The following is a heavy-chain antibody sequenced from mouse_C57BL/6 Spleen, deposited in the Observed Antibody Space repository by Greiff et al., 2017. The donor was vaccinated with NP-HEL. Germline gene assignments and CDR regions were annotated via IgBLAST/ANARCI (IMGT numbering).Heavy chain of an antibody. CDR2: INPSNGGT. V-gene: IGHV1-53*01. Sequence: QVQLQQSGTELVKPGASVKLSCTASGYTFTSYWMYWVKQRPGQGLEWIGNINPSNGGTNYNEKFKSKATLTVDKSSSTAYMQLSSLTFEDAAVYYCSRLDYFNLYYYAMDYRGQGTSVTVAS. CDR1: GYTFTSYW. CDR3: SRLDYFNLYYYAMDY. D-gene: IGHD1-1*02. J-gene: IGHJ4*01.